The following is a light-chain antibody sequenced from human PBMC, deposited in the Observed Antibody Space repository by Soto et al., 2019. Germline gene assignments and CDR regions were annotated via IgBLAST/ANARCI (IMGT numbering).Light chain of an antibody. CDR3: QQYGSSPWT. J-gene: IGKJ1*01. V-gene: IGKV3-15*01. Sequence: RIISQSLSSLSVKPGEGTTLSCRASQTINNNLAWYQQKPGQAPRLLIYGASRRATGVPARFSGSGSGTEFTLTISSLQSEDFAVYYCQQYGSSPWTSAQRTKVDI. CDR1: QTINNN. CDR2: GAS.